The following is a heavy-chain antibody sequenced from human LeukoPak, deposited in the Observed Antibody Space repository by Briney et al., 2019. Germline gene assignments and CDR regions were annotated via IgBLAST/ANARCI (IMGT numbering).Heavy chain of an antibody. J-gene: IGHJ4*02. Sequence: GSLRLSCAASGFIFSNYWMSWVRQAPGKGLEWVAHIKQDGSQEYYVDSVKGRFTISRDSAKNSLYLQMNSLRAEDTAVYYCARGVPYDSWSGPHYSDYWGQGTLVTVSS. V-gene: IGHV3-7*01. CDR3: ARGVPYDSWSGPHYSDY. CDR1: GFIFSNYW. CDR2: IKQDGSQE. D-gene: IGHD3-3*01.